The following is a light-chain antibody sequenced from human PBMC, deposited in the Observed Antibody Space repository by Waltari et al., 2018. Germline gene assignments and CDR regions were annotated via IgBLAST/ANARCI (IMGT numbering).Light chain of an antibody. V-gene: IGLV2-14*01. CDR2: EVS. CDR1: SNDVGGYVY. J-gene: IGLJ1*01. CDR3: SSHTSTVPHV. Sequence: QSALTQPASVSGSPGQSFSISCTGTSNDVGGYVYVSWYQQFPGKAPTLMIYEVSYRPSGVASRFSGSKPGTTASLTISGLQAEDEAVYYCSSHTSTVPHVFGTGTKVTVV.